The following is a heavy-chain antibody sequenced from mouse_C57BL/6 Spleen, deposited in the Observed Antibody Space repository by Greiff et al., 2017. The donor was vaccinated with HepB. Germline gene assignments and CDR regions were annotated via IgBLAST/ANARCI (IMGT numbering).Heavy chain of an antibody. J-gene: IGHJ2*01. CDR1: GYAFSSSW. CDR3: ARVGYYVGY. CDR2: IYPGDGDT. Sequence: VQVVESGPELVKPGASVKISCKASGYAFSSSWMNWVKQRPGKGLEWIGRIYPGDGDTNYNGKFKGKATLTADKSSSTAYMQLSSLTSEDSAVYFCARVGYYVGYWGQGTTLTVSS. V-gene: IGHV1-82*01.